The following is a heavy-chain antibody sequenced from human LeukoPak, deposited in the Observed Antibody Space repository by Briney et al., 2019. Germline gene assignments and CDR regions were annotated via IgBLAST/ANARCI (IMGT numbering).Heavy chain of an antibody. D-gene: IGHD3-22*01. CDR1: GGSFSGYY. Sequence: PSETLSLTCAVYGGSFSGYYWSWIRQPPGKGLEWIGEINHSGSTNYNPSLKSRVTILVDTSKNQFSLKLSSVTAADTAVYYCARAPYYYDSSGYRGPYYFDYWGQGTLVTVSS. J-gene: IGHJ4*02. CDR2: INHSGST. V-gene: IGHV4-34*01. CDR3: ARAPYYYDSSGYRGPYYFDY.